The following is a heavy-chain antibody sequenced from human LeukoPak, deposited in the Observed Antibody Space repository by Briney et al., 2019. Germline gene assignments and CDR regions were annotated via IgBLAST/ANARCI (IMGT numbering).Heavy chain of an antibody. CDR2: ISSKDGST. CDR1: GFTLSSYT. V-gene: IGHV3-64*01. J-gene: IGHJ4*02. D-gene: IGHD3-10*01. CDR3: ARGATYYYGSGSYVEY. Sequence: VWSLRLSCAASGFTLSSYTIHWVRHTQWEGLEYVSAISSKDGSTYYANSVKGRFTIYRDNSKITLYLQMGSVRAEDMAVYYCARGATYYYGSGSYVEYWGQGTLVTVSS.